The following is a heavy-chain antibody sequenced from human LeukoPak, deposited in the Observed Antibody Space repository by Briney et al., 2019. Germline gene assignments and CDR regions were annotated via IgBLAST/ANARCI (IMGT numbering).Heavy chain of an antibody. CDR1: GYSISSGYY. CDR3: AREPSGSYRPFDY. CDR2: IYHSGST. J-gene: IGHJ4*02. Sequence: PSETLSLTCTVSGYSISSGYYWGWIRQPPEKGLEGIGSIYHSGSTYYNPSLKSRVTISVDTSKNQFSLKLSSVTAADTAVYYCAREPSGSYRPFDYWGQGTLVTVSS. V-gene: IGHV4-38-2*02. D-gene: IGHD1-26*01.